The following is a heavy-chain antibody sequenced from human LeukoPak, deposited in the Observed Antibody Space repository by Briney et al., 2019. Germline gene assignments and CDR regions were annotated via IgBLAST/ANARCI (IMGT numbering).Heavy chain of an antibody. CDR2: ISGSGGST. CDR1: GFTFSSYA. D-gene: IGHD6-19*01. Sequence: GGSLRPSCAASGFTFSSYAMSWVRQAPGKGLEWVSAISGSGGSTYYADSVKGRFTISRDNSKNTLYLQMNSLRAEDTAVYYCAKETLPRVAGTGFLNWGQGTLVTVSS. J-gene: IGHJ4*02. CDR3: AKETLPRVAGTGFLN. V-gene: IGHV3-23*01.